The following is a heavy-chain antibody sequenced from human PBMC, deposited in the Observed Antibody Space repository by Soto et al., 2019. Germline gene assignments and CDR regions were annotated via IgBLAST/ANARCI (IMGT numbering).Heavy chain of an antibody. CDR3: ARGSGYCSGGSCSDAFDI. D-gene: IGHD2-15*01. CDR1: GGTFSSYA. Sequence: GASVKVSCKASGGTFSSYAISWVRQAPGQGLEWMGGIIPIFGIANYAQKFQGRVTITADKSTSTAYMELSSLRSEDTAVYYCARGSGYCSGGSCSDAFDIWGQETMVTVSS. V-gene: IGHV1-69*10. CDR2: IIPIFGIA. J-gene: IGHJ3*02.